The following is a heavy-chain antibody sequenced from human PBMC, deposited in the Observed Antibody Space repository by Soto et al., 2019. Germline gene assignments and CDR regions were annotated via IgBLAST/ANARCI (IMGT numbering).Heavy chain of an antibody. CDR2: ISYDGSNK. D-gene: IGHD3-3*01. CDR1: GFTFSSYA. CDR3: ARDSADGLPIFGVVIIGGFDY. J-gene: IGHJ4*02. V-gene: IGHV3-30-3*01. Sequence: GGSLRLSCAASGFTFSSYAMHWVRQAPGKGLEWVAVISYDGSNKYYADSVKGRFTISRDNSKNTLYLQMNSLRAEDTAVYYCARDSADGLPIFGVVIIGGFDYWGQGTLVTVSS.